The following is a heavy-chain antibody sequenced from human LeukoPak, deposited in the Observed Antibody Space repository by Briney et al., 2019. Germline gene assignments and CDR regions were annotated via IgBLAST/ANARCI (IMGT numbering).Heavy chain of an antibody. Sequence: GGSLRLSCAASGFTFSRYGMHWVRQAPGKGLEWVAVISYDGSSKYYADSVKGRFTISRDNSKNTLYLQMNSLRAEDTAVYYCAEDASYCSGGSCYSLPLNYFDYWGQGTLVTVSS. D-gene: IGHD2-15*01. CDR2: ISYDGSSK. J-gene: IGHJ4*02. V-gene: IGHV3-30*18. CDR1: GFTFSRYG. CDR3: AEDASYCSGGSCYSLPLNYFDY.